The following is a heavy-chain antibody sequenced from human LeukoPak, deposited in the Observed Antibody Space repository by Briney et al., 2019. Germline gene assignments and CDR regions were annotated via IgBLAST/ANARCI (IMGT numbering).Heavy chain of an antibody. V-gene: IGHV4-38-2*02. CDR3: AREDPYGRSSLSSFHHMDV. CDR2: FYDNGDT. CDR1: GYSINSAYY. J-gene: IGHJ6*04. Sequence: SETLSLTCSVPGYSINSAYYWGWVRQPPGKGLGWIGGFYDNGDTAYKLSLKGRVTISLDMTKTQFSLKQISANATATAVYSCAREDPYGRSSLSSFHHMDVWGKGTTVTVSS. D-gene: IGHD6-6*01.